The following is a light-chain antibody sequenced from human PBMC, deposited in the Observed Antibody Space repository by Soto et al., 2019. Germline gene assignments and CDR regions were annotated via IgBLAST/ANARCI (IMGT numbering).Light chain of an antibody. CDR1: SSNIGAGYD. CDR2: GNS. CDR3: QSYDSSLSGWV. J-gene: IGLJ1*01. Sequence: QSVLTQPPSVSGAPGQRVTISCTGSSSNIGAGYDVHWYQQLPGTAPKLHIYGNSNRPSGVPDRFSGSKSGTSASLAITGLQAEDEADYYCQSYDSSLSGWVFGTGNKVTVL. V-gene: IGLV1-40*01.